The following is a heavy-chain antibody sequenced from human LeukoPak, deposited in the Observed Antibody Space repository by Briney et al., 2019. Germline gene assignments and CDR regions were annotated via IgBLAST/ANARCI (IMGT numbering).Heavy chain of an antibody. J-gene: IGHJ4*02. CDR2: INPYSGAT. D-gene: IGHD2-21*01. V-gene: IGHV1-2*02. CDR1: GYTFTGYY. Sequence: ASVKVSCKASGYTFTGYYMHWVRQAPGQGLEWMGWINPYSGATNYAQKSQGRVTMTRDTSISTAYMDLSSLKSDDTAVYYCARAHIGNDLFIDYRGQGTLVTVSS. CDR3: ARAHIGNDLFIDY.